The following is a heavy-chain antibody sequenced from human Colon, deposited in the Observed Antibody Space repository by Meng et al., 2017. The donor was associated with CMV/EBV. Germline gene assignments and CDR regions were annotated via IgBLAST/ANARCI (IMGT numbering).Heavy chain of an antibody. CDR2: IDANSGGT. Sequence: VQLVRSGPGVKAPGPSVKVSSKASGFTLTGHYMHWVSQAPGQGLEWMGWIDANSGGTNYAQKFQGRLTMTRDTSISTVYMELNRLRSDDTAVYFCARDGIRGVFFFDYWGQGTLVTVSS. V-gene: IGHV1-2*02. CDR1: GFTLTGHY. J-gene: IGHJ4*02. D-gene: IGHD1-14*01. CDR3: ARDGIRGVFFFDY.